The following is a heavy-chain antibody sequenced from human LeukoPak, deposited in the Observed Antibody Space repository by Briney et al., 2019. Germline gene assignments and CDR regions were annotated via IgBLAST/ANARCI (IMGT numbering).Heavy chain of an antibody. CDR3: ARTTLDCTNGVCYDY. J-gene: IGHJ4*02. CDR1: GYTFTGYY. D-gene: IGHD2-8*01. V-gene: IGHV1-2*02. Sequence: ASVKVSCKASGYTFTGYYMHWVRQAPGQGLEWMGWINPNSGGTNYAQKFQGRVTMTRDTSISTAYMELSRLRSDDTAVYYCARTTLDCTNGVCYDYWGQGTLVTVSS. CDR2: INPNSGGT.